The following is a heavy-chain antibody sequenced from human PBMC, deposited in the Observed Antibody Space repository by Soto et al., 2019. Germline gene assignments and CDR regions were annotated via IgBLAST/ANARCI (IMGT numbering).Heavy chain of an antibody. Sequence: QVQLQESGPGLVKPSQTLSLTCTVSGGSISSGNYYWSWIRQPPGKGLEWIGFISYSGSAYYNPSPKSRVTISVDTSKNQFSLNLSFVTAADTAVYYCATMGTPATGLYYFDYWGQGTLVTVSS. CDR3: ATMGTPATGLYYFDY. CDR2: ISYSGSA. V-gene: IGHV4-30-4*01. D-gene: IGHD2-15*01. J-gene: IGHJ4*02. CDR1: GGSISSGNYY.